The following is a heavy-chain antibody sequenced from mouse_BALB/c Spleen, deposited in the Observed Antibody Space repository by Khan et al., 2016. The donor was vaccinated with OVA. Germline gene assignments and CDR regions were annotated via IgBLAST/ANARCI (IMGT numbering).Heavy chain of an antibody. D-gene: IGHD1-3*01. CDR1: GYSFTDYL. CDR3: TRGGYSSFAY. J-gene: IGHJ3*01. Sequence: VQLQQSGTVLARPGASVKMSCKASGYSFTDYLIHWVKQRPGQGLEWIGDIFPGHSDTTYNQKFRDKAKLTADTSASAAYMELSSLTNEDSAVYYCTRGGYSSFAYWGQGTLVTVSA. CDR2: IFPGHSDT. V-gene: IGHV1-5*01.